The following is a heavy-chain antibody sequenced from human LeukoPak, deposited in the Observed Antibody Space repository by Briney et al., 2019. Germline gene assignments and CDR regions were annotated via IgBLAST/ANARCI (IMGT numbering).Heavy chain of an antibody. CDR1: GFTFSSYG. V-gene: IGHV3-23*01. Sequence: GGSLRLSCAASGFTFSSYGMHWVRQAPGKGLEWVSAISGSGGMTYYADSVKGRFTISRDNSKNTLDLQMNSLRAEDTAVYYCARDLRTGTLRDYWGQGTLVTVSS. J-gene: IGHJ4*02. CDR3: ARDLRTGTLRDY. D-gene: IGHD1-1*01. CDR2: ISGSGGMT.